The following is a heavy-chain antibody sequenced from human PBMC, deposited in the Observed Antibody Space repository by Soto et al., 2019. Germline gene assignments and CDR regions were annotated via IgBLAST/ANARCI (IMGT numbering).Heavy chain of an antibody. V-gene: IGHV1-69*13. J-gene: IGHJ5*02. CDR1: GGTFSIYA. CDR2: IIPIFGTA. Sequence: SVKVSCKASGGTFSIYAISWVRQAPGQGLEWMGGIIPIFGTANYAQKFQGRVTITADESTSTAYMELSSLRSEDTAVYYCARDYVPDFWSGYYPPWFDPWGQGTLVTVSS. D-gene: IGHD3-3*01. CDR3: ARDYVPDFWSGYYPPWFDP.